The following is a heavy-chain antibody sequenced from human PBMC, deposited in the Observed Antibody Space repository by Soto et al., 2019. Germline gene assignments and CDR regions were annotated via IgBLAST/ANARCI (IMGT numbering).Heavy chain of an antibody. CDR1: GFTFSSYG. D-gene: IGHD2-2*03. V-gene: IGHV3-33*01. Sequence: GGSLRLSCAASGFTFSSYGMHWVRQAPGKGLEWVAVIWYDGSNKYYADSVKGRFTISRDNSKNTLYLQMNSLRAEDTAVYYCASLDIVVVPAAQEAHDAFDIWGQGTMVTVSS. CDR2: IWYDGSNK. CDR3: ASLDIVVVPAAQEAHDAFDI. J-gene: IGHJ3*02.